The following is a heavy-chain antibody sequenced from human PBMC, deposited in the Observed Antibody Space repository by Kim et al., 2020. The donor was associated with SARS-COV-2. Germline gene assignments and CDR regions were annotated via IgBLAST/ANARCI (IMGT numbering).Heavy chain of an antibody. CDR3: ARRSSTWYGMDV. D-gene: IGHD6-13*01. Sequence: RYSPSVQGQVTISADKSISTAYLQWSSLKASDTAIYFCARRSSTWYGMDVWGQGTTVTVSS. V-gene: IGHV5-51*01. J-gene: IGHJ6*02.